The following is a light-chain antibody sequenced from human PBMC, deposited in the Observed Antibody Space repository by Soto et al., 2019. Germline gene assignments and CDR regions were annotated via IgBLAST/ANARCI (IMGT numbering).Light chain of an antibody. CDR1: QSLLHSNGYNY. Sequence: DIVMTQSPLSLPVTPGEPASISCRSSQSLLHSNGYNYLDWYLQEPGQSPQLLIYLGSNRASGVPDRFSGSGSGTDFTLKISRVEAEDVGVYYCMQALQTPRDFGQGTRLEI. CDR3: MQALQTPRD. J-gene: IGKJ5*01. CDR2: LGS. V-gene: IGKV2-28*01.